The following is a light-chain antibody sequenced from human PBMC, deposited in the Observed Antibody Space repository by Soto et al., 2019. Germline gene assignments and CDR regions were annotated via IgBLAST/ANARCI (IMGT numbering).Light chain of an antibody. CDR1: SSDVGGYNY. Sequence: QSVRTQPASVSGSPGQSITISCTGTSSDVGGYNYVSWYQQHPGKAPKLMIYDVSNRPSGVSNRFSGSKSGSTASLTISGLQAEDEADYYCSSYTSSSTLVVFGGGTKLTVL. V-gene: IGLV2-14*01. J-gene: IGLJ2*01. CDR3: SSYTSSSTLVV. CDR2: DVS.